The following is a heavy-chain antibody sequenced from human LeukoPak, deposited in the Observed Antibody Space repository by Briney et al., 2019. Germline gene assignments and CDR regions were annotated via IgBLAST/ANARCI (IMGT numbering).Heavy chain of an antibody. J-gene: IGHJ5*02. CDR3: ARAGRIVVDNWFDP. Sequence: SETLSLTCTVSGGSISSYYWSWIRQPPGKGLEWIGYIYYSGSTNYNPSLKSRVTIPVDTSKNQFSLKLSSVTAADTAVYYCARAGRIVVDNWFDPWGQGTLVTVSS. D-gene: IGHD3-22*01. CDR1: GGSISSYY. CDR2: IYYSGST. V-gene: IGHV4-59*01.